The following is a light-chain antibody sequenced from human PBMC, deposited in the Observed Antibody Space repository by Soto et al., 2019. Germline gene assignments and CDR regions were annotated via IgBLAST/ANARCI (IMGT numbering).Light chain of an antibody. Sequence: QSALTQPRSVSGSPGQSVTISCTGTSSDAGGYNYVSWYQQHPGKAPKFMIYDVNKRPSGVPDRFSGSKSGNTASLTISGLQAEDEADYYCCSYAGSYTVIFGGGTKLTVL. J-gene: IGLJ2*01. V-gene: IGLV2-11*01. CDR3: CSYAGSYTVI. CDR1: SSDAGGYNY. CDR2: DVN.